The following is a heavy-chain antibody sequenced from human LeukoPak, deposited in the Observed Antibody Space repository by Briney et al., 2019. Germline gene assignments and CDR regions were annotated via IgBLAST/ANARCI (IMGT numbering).Heavy chain of an antibody. J-gene: IGHJ4*02. D-gene: IGHD4-17*01. CDR3: ARKTPYGDSYFDY. V-gene: IGHV4-59*01. CDR1: GGSISSYY. CDR2: IYYSGST. Sequence: PSETLSLTCTVSGGSISSYYWSWIRQPPGKGLEWIGYIYYSGSTNYNPSLKSRVTISVDTSKNQFSLKLSSVTAADTAVYYCARKTPYGDSYFDYWGQGTLVTVSS.